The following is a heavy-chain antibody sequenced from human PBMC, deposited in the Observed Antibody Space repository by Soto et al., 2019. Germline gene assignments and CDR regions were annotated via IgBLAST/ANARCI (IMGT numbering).Heavy chain of an antibody. D-gene: IGHD3-22*01. Sequence: QVQLVQSGAEVKKPGSSVKASCKASGGTFSTYAFSWVRQAHGQGLEWMGGIIPIFGTTNYAQKFQGRVTITADESTSTAYMELSSLRSEDTAVYYCATIPKPSYYDTRPPYFFDYWGQGTLVTVSS. CDR1: GGTFSTYA. CDR2: IIPIFGTT. J-gene: IGHJ4*02. V-gene: IGHV1-69*01. CDR3: ATIPKPSYYDTRPPYFFDY.